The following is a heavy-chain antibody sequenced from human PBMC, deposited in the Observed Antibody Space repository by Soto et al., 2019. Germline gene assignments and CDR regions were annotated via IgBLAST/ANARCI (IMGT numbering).Heavy chain of an antibody. CDR3: ARGMITFGGY. V-gene: IGHV3-30-3*01. Sequence: QVQLVESGGGVVQPGRSLRLSCEASGFTFNNYAMYWVRQAPGKGLEWMAVISDDGINTYYADSVKGRFTISRDNSKNTLYLQMNSLRPEDTAVYYCARGMITFGGYWGQGTLVTVSS. J-gene: IGHJ4*02. D-gene: IGHD3-16*01. CDR1: GFTFNNYA. CDR2: ISDDGINT.